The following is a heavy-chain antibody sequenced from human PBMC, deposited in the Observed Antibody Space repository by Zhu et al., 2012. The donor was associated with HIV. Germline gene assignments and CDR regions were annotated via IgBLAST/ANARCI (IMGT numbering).Heavy chain of an antibody. V-gene: IGHV4-38-2*01. D-gene: IGHD3-10*01. CDR3: ARPQGYGSGTYYNLVAFDI. CDR2: ISHSGSS. Sequence: QVQLQESGPGLVKPSETLSLTCDVSGYSINNGYYWGWIRQPPGKGLKWIGTISHSGSSYYNPSLRSRVTISVDTSKNQFSLKLRSVTAADTAVYYCARPQGYGSGTYYNLVAFDIWGQGTMVTVPS. J-gene: IGHJ3*02. CDR1: GYSINNGYY.